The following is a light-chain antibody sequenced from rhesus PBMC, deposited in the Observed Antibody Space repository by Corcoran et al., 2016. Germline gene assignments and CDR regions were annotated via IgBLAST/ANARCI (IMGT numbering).Light chain of an antibody. CDR1: QSVSSY. V-gene: IGKV3-35*01. J-gene: IGKJ4*01. Sequence: EIVLTQSPATLSLSPGERATLSCRASQSVSSYLAWYQQKPGQVPRLLIYDASSRATGLPARFSGSGSGTDFTLTISSLEPEDVGVYYCQQYSNWPLTFGGGTKVELK. CDR2: DAS. CDR3: QQYSNWPLT.